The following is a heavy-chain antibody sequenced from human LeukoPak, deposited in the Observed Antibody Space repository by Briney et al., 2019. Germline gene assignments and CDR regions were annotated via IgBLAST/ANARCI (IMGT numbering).Heavy chain of an antibody. J-gene: IGHJ4*02. CDR2: IYYSGST. Sequence: PSETLSLTCTVSGDSISSYYWSWIRQPPGKGLEWIGCIYYSGSTNYNSSLKSRVTISVDTSKNQFSLKLSSVTAADTAVYYCARVVPEIVGASGVLDYWGQGTLVTDSS. CDR1: GDSISSYY. D-gene: IGHD1-26*01. V-gene: IGHV4-59*01. CDR3: ARVVPEIVGASGVLDY.